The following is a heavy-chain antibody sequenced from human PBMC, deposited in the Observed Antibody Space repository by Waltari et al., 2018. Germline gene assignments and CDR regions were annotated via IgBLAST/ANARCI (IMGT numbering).Heavy chain of an antibody. CDR2: INPNTGAA. J-gene: IGHJ3*01. Sequence: QVQLVQSGAEVKKPGASVRVSCKASGSTFIRYDINWGRQAPGQGLEWMGWINPNTGAARFAQNFQDRVTMTRSTSETTAYMEISDLTSHDTAVYYCARGDNWNDRLDFWGQGTKVTVSS. CDR1: GSTFIRYD. D-gene: IGHD1-1*01. V-gene: IGHV1-8*01. CDR3: ARGDNWNDRLDF.